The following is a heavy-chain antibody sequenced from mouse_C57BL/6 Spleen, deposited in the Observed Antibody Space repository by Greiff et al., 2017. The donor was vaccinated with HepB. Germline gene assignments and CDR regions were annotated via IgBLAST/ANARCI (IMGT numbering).Heavy chain of an antibody. CDR3: ARDGGGYGPFAY. J-gene: IGHJ3*01. D-gene: IGHD2-2*01. V-gene: IGHV5-4*01. CDR1: GFTFSSYA. Sequence: EVMLVESGGGLVKPGGSLKLSCAASGFTFSSYAMSWVRQTPEKRLEWVATISDGGSYTYYPDNVKGRFTISRDNAKNNLYLQMSHLKSEDTAMYYCARDGGGYGPFAYWGQGTLVTVSA. CDR2: ISDGGSYT.